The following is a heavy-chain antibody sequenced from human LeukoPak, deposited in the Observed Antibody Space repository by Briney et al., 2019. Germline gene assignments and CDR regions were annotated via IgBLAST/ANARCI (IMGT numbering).Heavy chain of an antibody. CDR3: ARVRFATPYYYMDV. V-gene: IGHV1-69*02. CDR1: GGTFSSYT. CDR2: IIPILGIA. J-gene: IGHJ6*03. D-gene: IGHD3-3*01. Sequence: SVKVSCKASGGTFSSYTISWVRQAPGQGLEWMGRIIPILGIANYAQKFQGRATITADKSTSTAYMELSSPRSEDTAVYYCARVRFATPYYYMDVWGKGTTVTVSS.